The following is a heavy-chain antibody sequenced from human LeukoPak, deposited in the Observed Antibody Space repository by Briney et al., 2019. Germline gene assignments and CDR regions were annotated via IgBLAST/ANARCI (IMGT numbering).Heavy chain of an antibody. D-gene: IGHD3-22*01. V-gene: IGHV3-30*04. CDR2: ISYDGSNK. CDR1: GFTFSSYA. J-gene: IGHJ4*02. CDR3: ARGGYFDSSGPPGD. Sequence: GGSLRLSCAASGFTFSSYAVHWVRQAPGKGLEWVAVISYDGSNKYYADSVKGRFTISRDNSKNTLYLQMNSLRAEDTAVYYCARGGYFDSSGPPGDWGQGTLVTVSS.